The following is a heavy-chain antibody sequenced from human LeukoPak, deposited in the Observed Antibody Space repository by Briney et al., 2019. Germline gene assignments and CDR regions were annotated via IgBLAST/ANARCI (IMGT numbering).Heavy chain of an antibody. Sequence: ASVKVSCKASGYTFTSYGIGWVRQAPGQGLEWMGWISAYNGNTNYAQKLQGRVTMTTDTSTSPAYMELRSLRSDDTAVYYCARGFTFGGGVKREYYFDYWGQGTLVTVSS. J-gene: IGHJ4*02. CDR3: ARGFTFGGGVKREYYFDY. CDR1: GYTFTSYG. CDR2: ISAYNGNT. D-gene: IGHD3-16*01. V-gene: IGHV1-18*01.